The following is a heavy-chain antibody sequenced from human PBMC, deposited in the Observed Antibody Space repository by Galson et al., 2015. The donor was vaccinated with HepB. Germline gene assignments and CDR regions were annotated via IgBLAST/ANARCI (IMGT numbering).Heavy chain of an antibody. CDR1: GFTFSSYS. CDR2: IYSSSSYI. V-gene: IGHV3-21*01. CDR3: ERSAGNGMDV. Sequence: SLRLSRAPSGFTFSSYSMNWVRQAPGKGLEWVSSIYSSSSYIYYADSVKGRFTIYRDNAKNSLYLQMNSLTAEDTAVYYCERSAGNGMDVWGQGTTVTVSS. D-gene: IGHD6-13*01. J-gene: IGHJ6*02.